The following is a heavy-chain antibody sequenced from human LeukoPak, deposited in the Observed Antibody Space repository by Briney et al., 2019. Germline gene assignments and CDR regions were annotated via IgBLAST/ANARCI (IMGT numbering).Heavy chain of an antibody. CDR1: GFTFSSYW. CDR3: ARDVMITFGGVIVMYYFDY. CDR2: IKQDGSEK. D-gene: IGHD3-16*02. Sequence: PGGSLRLSCAASGFTFSSYWMSWVRQAPGKGLKWLANIKQDGSEKYYVDSVKGRFTISRHNAKNSLYLQMNSLRAEDTAVYYCARDVMITFGGVIVMYYFDYWGQGTLVTVSS. V-gene: IGHV3-7*01. J-gene: IGHJ4*02.